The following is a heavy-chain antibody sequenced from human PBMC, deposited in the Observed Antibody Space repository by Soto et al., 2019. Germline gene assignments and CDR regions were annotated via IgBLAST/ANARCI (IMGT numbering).Heavy chain of an antibody. CDR2: INHSGST. J-gene: IGHJ3*02. CDR1: GGSFSGYY. CDR3: ARRVRITIVPSPSGAFDM. V-gene: IGHV4-34*01. Sequence: PSETLSLTCAVYGGSFSGYYWSWIRQPPGKGLEWIGEINHSGSTNYNPSLKSRVTISVDTSKNQFSLKLSSVTAADTAVYYCARRVRITIVPSPSGAFDMWGQGPMITVSS. D-gene: IGHD3-9*01.